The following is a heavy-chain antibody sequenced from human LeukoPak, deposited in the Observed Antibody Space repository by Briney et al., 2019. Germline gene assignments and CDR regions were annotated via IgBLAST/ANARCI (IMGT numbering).Heavy chain of an antibody. CDR1: GYSISSGYY. Sequence: PSETLSLTCTVSGYSISSGYYWGWIRQPPGEGLELIGSIYHSGSTYYNPFLKSRVTISVDPTKNQFSLKLSSATAAYTAVYYRARSRHSSGYYYPWGYVDYWGQGTLVTVSS. CDR2: IYHSGST. V-gene: IGHV4-38-2*02. J-gene: IGHJ4*02. D-gene: IGHD3-22*01. CDR3: ARSRHSSGYYYPWGYVDY.